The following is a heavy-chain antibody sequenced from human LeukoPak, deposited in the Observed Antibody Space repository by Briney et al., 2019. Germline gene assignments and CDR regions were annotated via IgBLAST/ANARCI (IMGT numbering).Heavy chain of an antibody. CDR3: VSALFRASPI. Sequence: SQTLSLTCAISGDSVSSNSVTWNWIRQSPSRGLEWLGRTYYRSTWYNDYAVSVRGRITVNPDTSKNQFSLQLNSVTPEDTAVYYCVSALFRASPIWGQGTMVTVSS. CDR2: TYYRSTWYN. CDR1: GDSVSSNSVT. J-gene: IGHJ3*02. V-gene: IGHV6-1*01. D-gene: IGHD1-26*01.